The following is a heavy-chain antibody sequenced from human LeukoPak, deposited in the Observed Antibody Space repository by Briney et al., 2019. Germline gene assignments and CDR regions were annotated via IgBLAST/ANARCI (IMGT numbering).Heavy chain of an antibody. Sequence: GGSLRLSCAASGFTVANDRMSWVRQAPGKGLEWVSTVYGGGNTACADSVKGRFTISRDTSKNTLLLQMNSLRAEDTALYFCVRERFGAIVENWGQGALVIVSS. V-gene: IGHV3-53*01. CDR3: VRERFGAIVEN. D-gene: IGHD5-24*01. CDR2: VYGGGNT. J-gene: IGHJ4*02. CDR1: GFTVANDR.